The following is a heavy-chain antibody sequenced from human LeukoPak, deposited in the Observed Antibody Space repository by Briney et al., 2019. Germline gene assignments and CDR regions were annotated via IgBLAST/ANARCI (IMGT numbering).Heavy chain of an antibody. J-gene: IGHJ6*03. D-gene: IGHD1-14*01. CDR3: ARVVWEPLTTYYYYYMDV. CDR1: GGSISSSNYY. CDR2: IYYSGST. Sequence: PSETLSLTCTVSGGSISSSNYYWGWIRQPPGKGLEWIGSIYYSGSTYYNPSLKSRVTISVDTSKNQFSLKLSSVTAADTAVYYCARVVWEPLTTYYYYYMDVWGKGTTVTISS. V-gene: IGHV4-39*07.